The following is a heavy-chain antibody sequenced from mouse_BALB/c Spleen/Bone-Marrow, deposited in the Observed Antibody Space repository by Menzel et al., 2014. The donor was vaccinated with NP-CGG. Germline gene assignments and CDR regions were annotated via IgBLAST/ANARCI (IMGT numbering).Heavy chain of an antibody. V-gene: IGHV1-37*01. J-gene: IGHJ3*01. D-gene: IGHD2-3*01. Sequence: VQLQQPGPEPVKPGASVKISCKASGYSFTGYFMNWVKQSHGKSLEWIGRINPYNGDTFYNQKFKGKATLTVDKSSSTAHMELLSLTSEDSAVYYCGGQDGYYGGFAYWGQGTLVTVSA. CDR1: GYSFTGYF. CDR2: INPYNGDT. CDR3: GGQDGYYGGFAY.